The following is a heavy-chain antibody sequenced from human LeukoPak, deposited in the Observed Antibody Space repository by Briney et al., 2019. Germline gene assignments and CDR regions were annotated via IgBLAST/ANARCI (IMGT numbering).Heavy chain of an antibody. CDR2: IYYSGST. D-gene: IGHD2-2*01. J-gene: IGHJ4*02. CDR1: GGSISGYY. V-gene: IGHV4-59*01. Sequence: SETLSLTCTVSGGSISGYYWTWIRQPPGKGLEWIGYIYYSGSTNYNPSLKSRVTISVDTSKNQFSLKLSSVTAADTAVYYCARDYCSSTSCLFDYWGQGTLVTVSS. CDR3: ARDYCSSTSCLFDY.